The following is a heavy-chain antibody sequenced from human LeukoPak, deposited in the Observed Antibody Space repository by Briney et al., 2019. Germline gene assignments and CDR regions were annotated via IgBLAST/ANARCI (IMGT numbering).Heavy chain of an antibody. CDR2: IKQDGTEK. J-gene: IGHJ5*01. CDR1: GFTFTTYR. D-gene: IGHD3-10*01. V-gene: IGHV3-7*01. Sequence: GGSLRLSCAASGFTFTTYRMSWVRQAPGKGLEWVANIKQDGTEKYYVDSVKGRFTISRDNAKNSLYLQMNSLRVEDTAVYYCASAVDYYGSGSGNWFDSWGQGTLVTVSS. CDR3: ASAVDYYGSGSGNWFDS.